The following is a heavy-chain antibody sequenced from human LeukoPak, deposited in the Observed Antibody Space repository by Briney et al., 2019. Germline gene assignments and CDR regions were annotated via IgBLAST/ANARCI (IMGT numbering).Heavy chain of an antibody. CDR2: IIPIFGTA. CDR3: ASTTNDILTGYYTGYYYYYMDV. V-gene: IGHV1-69*05. J-gene: IGHJ6*03. D-gene: IGHD3-9*01. CDR1: GGTFSSYA. Sequence: ASVKVSCKASGGTFSSYAISWVRQAPGQGLEWMGRIIPIFGTANYAQKFQGRVTITTDESTSTAYMELSSLRSEDTAVYYCASTTNDILTGYYTGYYYYYMDVWGKGTTVTVSS.